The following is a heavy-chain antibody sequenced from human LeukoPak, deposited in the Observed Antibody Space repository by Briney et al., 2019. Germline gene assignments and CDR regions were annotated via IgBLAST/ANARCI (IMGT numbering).Heavy chain of an antibody. V-gene: IGHV1-69*05. CDR2: IIPIFGTA. D-gene: IGHD3-22*01. Sequence: SVKVSCKASGGTFSSYAISWVRQAPGQGLEWMGGIIPIFGTANYAQKFQGRVTITTDESTSTANMELSSLRSEDTAVYFCARGIYDGSGSHYAFDIWGQGTMVTVSS. J-gene: IGHJ3*02. CDR3: ARGIYDGSGSHYAFDI. CDR1: GGTFSSYA.